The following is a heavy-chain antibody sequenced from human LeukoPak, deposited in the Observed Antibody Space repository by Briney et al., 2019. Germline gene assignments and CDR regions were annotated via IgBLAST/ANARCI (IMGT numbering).Heavy chain of an antibody. Sequence: ASVKVSFKASGYTFTSYDINWVRQATGQGLEWMGWINPNSGGTNYAQKFQGRVTMTRDTSISTAYMELSRLRSDDTAVYYCARDDRDYYGSGSYSYYYGMDVWGQGTTVTVSS. CDR2: INPNSGGT. J-gene: IGHJ6*02. V-gene: IGHV1-2*02. D-gene: IGHD3-10*01. CDR3: ARDDRDYYGSGSYSYYYGMDV. CDR1: GYTFTSYD.